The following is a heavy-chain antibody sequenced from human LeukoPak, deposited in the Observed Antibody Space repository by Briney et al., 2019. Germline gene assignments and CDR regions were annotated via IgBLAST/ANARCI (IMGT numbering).Heavy chain of an antibody. CDR3: ARDLRTGYTYGYPLDY. CDR1: GFTFSSYG. D-gene: IGHD5-18*01. J-gene: IGHJ4*02. V-gene: IGHV3-30*02. CDR2: IRYDGSIK. Sequence: PGGSLRLSCAASGFTFSSYGMHWVRQAPGKGLEWVAFIRYDGSIKYYADSVKGRLTISRDNAKNSLYLQMTSLRAEDTAFYYCARDLRTGYTYGYPLDYWGQGTLVTVSS.